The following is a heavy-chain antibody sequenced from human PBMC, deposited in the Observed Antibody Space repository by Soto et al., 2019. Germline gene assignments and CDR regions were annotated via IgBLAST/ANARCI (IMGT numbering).Heavy chain of an antibody. D-gene: IGHD6-6*01. Sequence: GASVKVSCKASGYTFTGYYMHWVRQAPGQGLEWMGWINPNSGGTNYAQKFQGWVTMTRDTSISTAYMELSRLRSDDTAVYYCARVDGSSSIALDYWGQGTLVTVSS. CDR3: ARVDGSSSIALDY. CDR1: GYTFTGYY. J-gene: IGHJ4*02. V-gene: IGHV1-2*04. CDR2: INPNSGGT.